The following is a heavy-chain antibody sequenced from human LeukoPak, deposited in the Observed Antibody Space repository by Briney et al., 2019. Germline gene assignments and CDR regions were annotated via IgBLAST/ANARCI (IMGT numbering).Heavy chain of an antibody. CDR2: VYDSGTT. CDR1: GGSISRYY. CDR3: ARVSWSPGTSYYYMDV. Sequence: KPSETLSLTCTVSGGSISRYYWSWIRQPPGKGLEWFGYVYDSGTTNYNPSLKSRVTISVDTSKNQFSLKLSSVTAADTAVYYCARVSWSPGTSYYYMDVWGKGTTVTVSS. D-gene: IGHD1-1*01. J-gene: IGHJ6*03. V-gene: IGHV4-59*01.